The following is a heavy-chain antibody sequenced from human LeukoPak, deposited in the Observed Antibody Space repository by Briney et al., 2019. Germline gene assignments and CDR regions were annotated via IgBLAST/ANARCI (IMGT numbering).Heavy chain of an antibody. CDR2: IYYSGSN. V-gene: IGHV4-30-4*01. Sequence: SETLSLTCTVSGGSISSGDYYWSWIRHPPGKGLEWIGYIYYSGSNYYNPSLKSRVTISVDTSKNQFSLKLSSVTAADTAVYYCARTYYYDSSGYPFDYWGQGTLVTVSS. D-gene: IGHD3-22*01. CDR3: ARTYYYDSSGYPFDY. J-gene: IGHJ4*02. CDR1: GGSISSGDYY.